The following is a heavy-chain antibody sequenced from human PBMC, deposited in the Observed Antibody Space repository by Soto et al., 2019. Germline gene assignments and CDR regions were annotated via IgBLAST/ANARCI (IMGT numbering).Heavy chain of an antibody. J-gene: IGHJ5*02. CDR2: IYYSGST. V-gene: IGHV4-59*01. CDR1: GGSISSYY. Sequence: SETLSLTCTVYGGSISSYYWGWIRQPPGKRLEWIGYIYYSGSTNYNPSLKSRVTISVDTSKNQFSLKLSSVTAAATAVYYYARAAESKYYYVSSGLRTSRSFVLWGQGNPATVSS. CDR3: ARAAESKYYYVSSGLRTSRSFVL. D-gene: IGHD3-22*01.